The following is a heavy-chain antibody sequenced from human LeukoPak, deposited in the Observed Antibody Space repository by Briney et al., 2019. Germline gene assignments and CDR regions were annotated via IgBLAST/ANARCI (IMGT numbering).Heavy chain of an antibody. CDR1: GYSFSSYW. Sequence: GESLKISCKGSGYSFSSYWIAWVRHMPGKGLEWMGIIHPGNSETTYNPSFRGQVTMSADKSISTAYLQWSSLEASDTAMYYCARRLSSIAASAASDYWGQGTLVTVSS. J-gene: IGHJ4*02. D-gene: IGHD6-6*01. CDR2: IHPGNSET. V-gene: IGHV5-51*01. CDR3: ARRLSSIAASAASDY.